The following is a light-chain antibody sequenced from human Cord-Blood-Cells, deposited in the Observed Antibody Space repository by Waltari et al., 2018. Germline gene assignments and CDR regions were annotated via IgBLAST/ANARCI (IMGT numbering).Light chain of an antibody. J-gene: IGLJ2*01. CDR1: SLRSYY. V-gene: IGLV3-19*01. CDR3: NSRDSIGNHLVV. Sequence: SSELTQDPAVSVALGQTVRIPCQGDSLRSYYARWYQQKPGQAPVLVIYGKNNRPSGIQDRLSRSSSENTASLTTAGAHAEDEDDYYGNSRDSIGNHLVVFCGGTKLTVL. CDR2: GKN.